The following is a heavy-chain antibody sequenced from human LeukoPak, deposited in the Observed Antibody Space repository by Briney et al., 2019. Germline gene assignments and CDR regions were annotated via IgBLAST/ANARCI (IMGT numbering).Heavy chain of an antibody. D-gene: IGHD6-13*01. CDR1: GFTFSSYA. CDR3: AKVLYSSSWYGAFDI. CDR2: ISGSGGST. Sequence: GGSLRLSCAASGFTFSSYAMSWVRQAPVKGLEWVSAISGSGGSTYYADSVKGRFTISRDNSKNTLYLQMNSLRAEDTAVYYCAKVLYSSSWYGAFDIWGQGTMVTVSS. J-gene: IGHJ3*02. V-gene: IGHV3-23*01.